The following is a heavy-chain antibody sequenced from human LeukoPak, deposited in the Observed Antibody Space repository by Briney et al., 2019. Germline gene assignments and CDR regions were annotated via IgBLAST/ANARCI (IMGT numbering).Heavy chain of an antibody. V-gene: IGHV4-61*02. Sequence: SETLSLTCTVSGGSISSGSYYWSWIRQPAGKGPEWIGRIYTSGSTNYNPSLKSRVTISVDTSKNQFSLKLSSVTAADTALYYCAGRDFYYMDVWGKGTMVTVSS. CDR2: IYTSGST. J-gene: IGHJ6*03. CDR3: AGRDFYYMDV. CDR1: GGSISSGSYY.